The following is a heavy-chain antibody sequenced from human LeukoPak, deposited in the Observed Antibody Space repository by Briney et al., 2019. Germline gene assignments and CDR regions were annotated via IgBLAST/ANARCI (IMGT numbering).Heavy chain of an antibody. CDR3: ARDHDTGNAFDI. CDR2: IYYSGST. Sequence: PSETLSLTCTVSGGSISSYYWSWIRQPPGKGLEWIGYIYYSGSTNYNPSLKSRVTISVDTSKNQFSLKLSSVTAADTAVYYCARDHDTGNAFDIWGHGTMVTVSS. J-gene: IGHJ3*02. V-gene: IGHV4-59*13. CDR1: GGSISSYY. D-gene: IGHD5-18*01.